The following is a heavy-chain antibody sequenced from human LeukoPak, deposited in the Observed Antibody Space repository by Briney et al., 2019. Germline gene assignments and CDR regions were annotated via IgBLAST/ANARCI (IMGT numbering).Heavy chain of an antibody. CDR1: GFTFSSYA. CDR2: ISYDGSNK. Sequence: PGGSLRLSCAASGFTFSSYAMHWVRQAPGKGLEWVAVISYDGSNKYYADSVKGRFTISRDNSKNTLSLQMNSLRAEDTAVYYCARDRGENWNDVWFDPWGQGTLVTVSS. D-gene: IGHD1-1*01. J-gene: IGHJ5*02. CDR3: ARDRGENWNDVWFDP. V-gene: IGHV3-30*04.